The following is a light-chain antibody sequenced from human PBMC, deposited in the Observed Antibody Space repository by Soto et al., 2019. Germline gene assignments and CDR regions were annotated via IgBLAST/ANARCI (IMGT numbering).Light chain of an antibody. CDR1: SSDVGTYNL. CDR3: SSYVGSSTYV. V-gene: IGLV2-23*01. Sequence: QSVLTQPASVSGSPGQSITISCTGTSSDVGTYNLVSWYQQHPGKAPKLMVYEGTKRPSGVSNRFSGSKSGNTASLTISGLQAEDEADYYCSSYVGSSTYVFGTGTKVTVL. J-gene: IGLJ1*01. CDR2: EGT.